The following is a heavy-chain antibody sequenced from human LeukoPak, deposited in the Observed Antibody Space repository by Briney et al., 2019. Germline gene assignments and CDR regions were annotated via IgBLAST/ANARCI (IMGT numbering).Heavy chain of an antibody. J-gene: IGHJ4*02. CDR3: ARESRAKNYIAAAGTTG. V-gene: IGHV1-18*01. CDR2: ISAYNGNT. CDR1: GYTFTSYG. D-gene: IGHD6-13*01. Sequence: ASVKVSCKASGYTFTSYGISWVRQAPGQGLEWMGWISAYNGNTNYAQKLQGRVTMTTDTSTSTAYMELRSLRAEDTAVYYCARESRAKNYIAAAGTTGWGQGTLVTVSS.